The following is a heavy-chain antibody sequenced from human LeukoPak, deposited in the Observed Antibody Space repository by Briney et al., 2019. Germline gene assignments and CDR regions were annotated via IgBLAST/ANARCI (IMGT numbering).Heavy chain of an antibody. J-gene: IGHJ4*02. D-gene: IGHD2/OR15-2a*01. Sequence: PGGSLRLSXAASGFTFSSYAMSWVRQAPGKGMEWVSAISGSGGSTYYADSVKGRFTISRDNSKNTLYLQMNSQRAEDTAVYYCAKGGLSFDYWGQGTLVTVSS. CDR1: GFTFSSYA. V-gene: IGHV3-23*01. CDR2: ISGSGGST. CDR3: AKGGLSFDY.